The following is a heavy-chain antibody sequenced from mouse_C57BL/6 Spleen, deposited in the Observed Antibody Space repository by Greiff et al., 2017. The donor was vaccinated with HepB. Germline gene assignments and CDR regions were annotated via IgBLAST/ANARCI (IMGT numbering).Heavy chain of an antibody. CDR3: ASHGYYAMDY. CDR1: GYTFTDYN. CDR2: INPNNGGT. Sequence: SGPELVKPGASVKMSCKASGYTFTDYNMHWVKQSHGKSLEWIGYINPNNGGTSYNQKFKGKATLTVNKSSSTAYMELRSLTSEDSAVYYCASHGYYAMDYWGQGTSVTVSS. J-gene: IGHJ4*01. V-gene: IGHV1-22*01.